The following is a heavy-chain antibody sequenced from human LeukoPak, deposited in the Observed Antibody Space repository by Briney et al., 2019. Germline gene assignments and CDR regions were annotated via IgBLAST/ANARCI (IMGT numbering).Heavy chain of an antibody. CDR1: GFTFSSYA. D-gene: IGHD3-22*01. J-gene: IGHJ4*02. CDR2: ISGSGGST. CDR3: AKDRYYDSSGSRTPFDY. Sequence: PGGSLRLSCAASGFTFSSYAMSWVRQAPGKGLEWVSAISGSGGSTYYADSVKGRFTISRDNSKNTLYLQMNSLRAEDTAVYYCAKDRYYDSSGSRTPFDYWGQGTLVTVSS. V-gene: IGHV3-23*01.